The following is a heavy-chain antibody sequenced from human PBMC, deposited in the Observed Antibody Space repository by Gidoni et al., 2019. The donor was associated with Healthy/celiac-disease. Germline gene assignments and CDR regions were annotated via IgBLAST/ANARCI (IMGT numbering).Heavy chain of an antibody. D-gene: IGHD3-10*01. Sequence: GWVRQMPGKGLEWMGIIYPGDSDTRYSPSFQGQVTISADKSISTAYLQWSSLKASDTAMYYCARQYYGSGSYYYYWGQGTLVTVSS. CDR3: ARQYYGSGSYYYY. J-gene: IGHJ4*02. V-gene: IGHV5-51*01. CDR2: IYPGDSDT.